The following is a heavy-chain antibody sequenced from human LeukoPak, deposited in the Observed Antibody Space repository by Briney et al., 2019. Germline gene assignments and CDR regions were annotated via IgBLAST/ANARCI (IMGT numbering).Heavy chain of an antibody. CDR3: AGGGYYDILTGSLDY. CDR1: GFTFSSYG. D-gene: IGHD3-9*01. J-gene: IGHJ4*02. Sequence: PGGSLRLSCAASGFTFSSYGLSGVRQAPGKGLEWVANIKQDGSEKYYVDSVKGRFTISRDNAKNSLYLQMNSLRAEDTAVYYCAGGGYYDILTGSLDYWGQGTLVTVSS. V-gene: IGHV3-7*01. CDR2: IKQDGSEK.